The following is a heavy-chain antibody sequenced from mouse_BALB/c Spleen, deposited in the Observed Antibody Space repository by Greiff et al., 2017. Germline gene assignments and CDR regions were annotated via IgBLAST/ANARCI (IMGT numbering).Heavy chain of an antibody. CDR2: ISSGGST. Sequence: EVMLVESGGGLVKPGGSLKLSCAASGFTFSSYAMSWVRQTPEKRLEWVASISSGGSTYYPDSVKGRFTISRDNARNILYLQMSSLRSEDTAMYYCARGPITSGYFDVWGAGTTVTVSS. CDR1: GFTFSSYA. V-gene: IGHV5-6-5*01. CDR3: ARGPITSGYFDV. D-gene: IGHD1-2*01. J-gene: IGHJ1*01.